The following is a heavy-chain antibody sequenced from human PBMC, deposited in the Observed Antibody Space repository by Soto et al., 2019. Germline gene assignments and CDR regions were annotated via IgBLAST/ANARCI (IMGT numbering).Heavy chain of an antibody. V-gene: IGHV3-30*18. CDR1: GFTFSSYG. J-gene: IGHJ6*02. CDR3: AKDRREMATTSNSYAIDV. Sequence: GGSRRLSCSASGFTFSSYGMHWVRQAPGKGLEWVAVISYDGSNKYYADSVKGRFTSSRDNSKNTLYLQMNSLRAEDTALYYCAKDRREMATTSNSYAIDVRGQGTTVTVS. D-gene: IGHD5-12*01. CDR2: ISYDGSNK.